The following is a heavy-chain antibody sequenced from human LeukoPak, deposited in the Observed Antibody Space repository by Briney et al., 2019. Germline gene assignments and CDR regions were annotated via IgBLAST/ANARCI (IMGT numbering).Heavy chain of an antibody. D-gene: IGHD6-19*01. CDR2: INPNSGGT. V-gene: IGHV1-2*02. CDR1: GYTFTGYY. CDR3: ARDRTRTGYSSGWYHDY. Sequence: ASVKVSCKASGYTFTGYYMHWVRQAPGQGLEWLGWINPNSGGTNYAQKFQGRVTMTRDTSISTAYMELSRLRSDDTAVYYCARDRTRTGYSSGWYHDYWGQGTLVTVSS. J-gene: IGHJ4*02.